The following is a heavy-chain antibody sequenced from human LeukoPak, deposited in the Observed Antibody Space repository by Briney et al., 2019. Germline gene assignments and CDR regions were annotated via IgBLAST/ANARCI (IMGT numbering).Heavy chain of an antibody. CDR1: GASISSGNYY. Sequence: SETLPLTCSVSGASISSGNYYCNWIRQPPGKGLEWVGYIYYSGSTNYNPSLKSRLSISVDRSKNQFSLKLKSVTAADTAVYYCARDNSALDYWGQGTLVTVSS. CDR2: IYYSGST. V-gene: IGHV4-61*01. CDR3: ARDNSALDY. D-gene: IGHD4-23*01. J-gene: IGHJ4*02.